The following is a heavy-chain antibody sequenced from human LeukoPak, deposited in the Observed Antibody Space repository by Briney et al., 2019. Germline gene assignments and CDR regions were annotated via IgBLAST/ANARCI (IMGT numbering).Heavy chain of an antibody. CDR2: INPSGGST. D-gene: IGHD2-2*01. Sequence: ASVKVSCKASGYTFTSYYTHWVRQAPGQGLEWMGIINPSGGSTSYAQKFQGRVTMTRDTSTSTVYMELSSLRSEDTAVYYCARGGYCSSTSYWSCAFDIWGQGTMVTVSS. CDR1: GYTFTSYY. J-gene: IGHJ3*02. V-gene: IGHV1-46*03. CDR3: ARGGYCSSTSYWSCAFDI.